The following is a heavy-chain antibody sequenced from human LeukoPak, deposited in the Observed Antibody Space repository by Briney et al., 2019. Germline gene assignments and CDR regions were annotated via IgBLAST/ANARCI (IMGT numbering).Heavy chain of an antibody. J-gene: IGHJ4*02. V-gene: IGHV3-72*01. CDR3: AREGETYYYDSSGYPFDY. Sequence: GGSLRLSCAASGFSFSRYSMNWVRQAPGKGLEWVGRTRNKANSYTTEYAASVKGRFTISRDDSKNSLYLQMNSLKTEDTAVYYCAREGETYYYDSSGYPFDYWGQGTLVTVSS. D-gene: IGHD3-22*01. CDR1: GFSFSRYS. CDR2: TRNKANSYTT.